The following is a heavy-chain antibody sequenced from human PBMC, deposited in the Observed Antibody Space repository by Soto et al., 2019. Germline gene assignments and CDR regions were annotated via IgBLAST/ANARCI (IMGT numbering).Heavy chain of an antibody. CDR3: ATGTTVLPPYGMDV. CDR2: FDPEDGET. D-gene: IGHD4-17*01. Sequence: ASVKFSCKVSGYTLTELSMHWVRQAPGKGLEWMGGFDPEDGETIYAQKFQGRVTMTEDTSTDTAYMELSSLRSEDTAVYYCATGTTVLPPYGMDVWGQGTTVTVSS. V-gene: IGHV1-24*01. CDR1: GYTLTELS. J-gene: IGHJ6*02.